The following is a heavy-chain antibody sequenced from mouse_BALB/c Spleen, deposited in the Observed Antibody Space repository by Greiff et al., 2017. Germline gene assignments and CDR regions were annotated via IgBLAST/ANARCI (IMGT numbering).Heavy chain of an antibody. V-gene: IGHV2-2*02. CDR1: GFSLTSYG. J-gene: IGHJ4*01. CDR2: IWSGGST. CDR3: ARKGDYYGSSLYAMDY. Sequence: QVQLQQSGPGLVQPSQSLSITCTVSGFSLTSYGVHWVRQSPGKGLEWLGVIWSGGSTDYNAAFISRLSISKDNSKSQVFFKMNSLQANDTAIYYCARKGDYYGSSLYAMDYWGQGTSVTVSS. D-gene: IGHD1-1*01.